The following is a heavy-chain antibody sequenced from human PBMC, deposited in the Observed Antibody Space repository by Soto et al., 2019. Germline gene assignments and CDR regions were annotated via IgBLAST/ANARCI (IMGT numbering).Heavy chain of an antibody. D-gene: IGHD6-13*01. V-gene: IGHV1-8*01. CDR2: MNPNSGNT. Sequence: GASVKVSCKASGYTFTSYDINWVRQATGQGLEWMGWMNPNSGNTGYAQKFQGRVTMTRNTSISTAYMELSSLRSEDTAVYYCARTRRRSSSWYRGWFDPWGQGTLVTVSS. J-gene: IGHJ5*02. CDR1: GYTFTSYD. CDR3: ARTRRRSSSWYRGWFDP.